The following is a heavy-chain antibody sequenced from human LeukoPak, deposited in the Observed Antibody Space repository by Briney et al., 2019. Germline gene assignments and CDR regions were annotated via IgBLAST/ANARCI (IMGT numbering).Heavy chain of an antibody. V-gene: IGHV3-23*01. CDR1: GFTFSSYA. CDR3: AKARSQFYGDYVGY. J-gene: IGHJ4*02. Sequence: GGSLRLSCAASGFTFSSYAMRWVRQAPGKGLEWVSAISGSGGSTYYADSVKGRFTISRDNSKNTLYLQMNSLRAEDTAVYYCAKARSQFYGDYVGYWGQGTLVTVSS. CDR2: ISGSGGST. D-gene: IGHD4-17*01.